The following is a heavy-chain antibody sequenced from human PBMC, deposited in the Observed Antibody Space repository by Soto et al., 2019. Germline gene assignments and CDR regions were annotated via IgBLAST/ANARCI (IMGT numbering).Heavy chain of an antibody. CDR2: VTSSAIAT. CDR1: GYRFSEYA. D-gene: IGHD1-26*01. J-gene: IGHJ4*02. V-gene: IGHV3-23*01. Sequence: PGGSLRLSCVGSGYRFSEYAMAWIRQAPGKGLEWVTGVTSSAIATYYADSVKGRFTISRNNSLNILYLQMNNLGADDPAVYYFMGGGWGDSPIDYWGQGTQVTVSS. CDR3: MGGGWGDSPIDY.